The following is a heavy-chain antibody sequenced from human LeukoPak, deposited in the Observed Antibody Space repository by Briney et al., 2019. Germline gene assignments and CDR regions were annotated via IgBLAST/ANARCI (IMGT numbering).Heavy chain of an antibody. V-gene: IGHV3-23*01. CDR1: EFTFSSYP. CDR2: ISNTGGSI. J-gene: IGHJ4*02. Sequence: GGSLRLSCAASEFTFSSYPMSWVRQAPGKGLEWVSTISNTGGSIYYADSVKGRFTISRDNSKNTLYLQMNSLRAEDTAFYFCARENGHIYGYAFLDQWGQGTLVTVSS. D-gene: IGHD5-18*01. CDR3: ARENGHIYGYAFLDQ.